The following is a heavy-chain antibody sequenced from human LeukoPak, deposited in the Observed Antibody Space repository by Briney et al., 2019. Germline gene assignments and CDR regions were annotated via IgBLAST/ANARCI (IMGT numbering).Heavy chain of an antibody. CDR2: ISYDGGNK. CDR1: GFRFNSHH. Sequence: GGSLRLSCAVSGFRFNSHHMHWVRQAPNKGLEWVSVISYDGGNKYYVDSVKGRFTISRDNSKNTLYLQMNSLRSEDTAVYYCARLTPYSYGEYYYYYYYMDVWGKGTTVTVSS. D-gene: IGHD5-18*01. CDR3: ARLTPYSYGEYYYYYYYMDV. V-gene: IGHV3-30*03. J-gene: IGHJ6*03.